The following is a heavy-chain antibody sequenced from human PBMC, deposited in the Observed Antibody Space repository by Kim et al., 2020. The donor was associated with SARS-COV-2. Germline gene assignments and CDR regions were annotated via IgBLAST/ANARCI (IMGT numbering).Heavy chain of an antibody. CDR1: GFPFSHFD. V-gene: IGHV3-21*01. CDR2: ISGGSTYR. D-gene: IGHD6-19*01. Sequence: GGSLRLSCAASGFPFSHFDMNWVRQAPGKGLEWVSSISGGSTYRYYAESVKGRFSISRDNAKKSLYLDMNSLRGEDTAVYYCATDRKVSGWSEEDYWGQG. J-gene: IGHJ4*02. CDR3: ATDRKVSGWSEEDY.